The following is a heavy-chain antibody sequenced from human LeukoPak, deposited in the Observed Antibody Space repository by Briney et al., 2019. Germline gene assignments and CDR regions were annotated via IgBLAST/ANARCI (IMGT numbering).Heavy chain of an antibody. J-gene: IGHJ4*02. CDR2: ISETGDR. V-gene: IGHV3-23*01. CDR3: AKGGYSANWRNYFDY. Sequence: GSLRLSCAASGFPFSSNAMSWVRQAPGKGLEWVSTISETGDRYDADSVKGRFTLSRDNSKNRVDLQMNSLRAEDTAVYYCAKGGYSANWRNYFDYWGQGTLVTVSS. CDR1: GFPFSSNA. D-gene: IGHD6-13*01.